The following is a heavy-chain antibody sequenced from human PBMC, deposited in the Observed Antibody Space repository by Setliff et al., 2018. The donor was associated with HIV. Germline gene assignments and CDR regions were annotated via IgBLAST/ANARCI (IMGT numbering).Heavy chain of an antibody. D-gene: IGHD5-12*01. CDR1: GFTFSSYA. J-gene: IGHJ4*02. Sequence: QTGGSLRLSCAASGFTFSSYAMSWVRQAPGKGLEWVSAISGSGGSTYYADSVKGRFTISRDNSKNTLYLQMNSLRAEDTAVYYCAKDWAWGARDGYNYRLDYWGQGTLVTVSS. CDR2: ISGSGGST. CDR3: AKDWAWGARDGYNYRLDY. V-gene: IGHV3-23*01.